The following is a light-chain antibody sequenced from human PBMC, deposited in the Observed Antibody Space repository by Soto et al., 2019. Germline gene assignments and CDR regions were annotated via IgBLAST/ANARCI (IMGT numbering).Light chain of an antibody. CDR3: QQYGSSGT. J-gene: IGKJ1*01. CDR1: QSVSSSY. V-gene: IGKV3-20*01. Sequence: IALAQSPGTLSFSPGEIATLSCRASQSVSSSYLAWYQQKPGQAPRLLIYGASNRATGIPDRFSGSGSGTDFTLTISRLEPEDFAVYYCQQYGSSGTFGQGTKVDIK. CDR2: GAS.